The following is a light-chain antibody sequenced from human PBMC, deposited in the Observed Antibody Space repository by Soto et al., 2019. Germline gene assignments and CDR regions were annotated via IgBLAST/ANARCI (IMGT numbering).Light chain of an antibody. CDR2: GAS. CDR3: QQYNNWPS. Sequence: EIVMTQSPATLSVSPGERATLSCMASQSVSSNLAWYQQKPGQAPRLLIYGASTRATGIPARFSGSGSGTEFTLTISSLQSEDFSAYYCQQYNNWPSFGGGTKVEIK. J-gene: IGKJ4*01. CDR1: QSVSSN. V-gene: IGKV3-15*01.